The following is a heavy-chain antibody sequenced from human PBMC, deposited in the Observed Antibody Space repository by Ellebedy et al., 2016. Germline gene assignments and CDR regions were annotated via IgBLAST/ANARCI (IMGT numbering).Heavy chain of an antibody. Sequence: GESLKISXAASGFDFSVYSMNWVRQAPGKGLEWVSYISRSGSTIYYADAVKGRFTISRDDAKNSVYLQMNSLRAEDTAVYYCVRGTDYWGQGTLVTVSS. CDR3: VRGTDY. CDR2: ISRSGSTI. CDR1: GFDFSVYS. D-gene: IGHD3-10*01. V-gene: IGHV3-48*04. J-gene: IGHJ4*02.